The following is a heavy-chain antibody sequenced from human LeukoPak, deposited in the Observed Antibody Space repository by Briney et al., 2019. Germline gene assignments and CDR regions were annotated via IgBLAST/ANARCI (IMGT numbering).Heavy chain of an antibody. CDR1: GFTFSSYD. CDR2: ISSSGNTI. D-gene: IGHD3-10*01. Sequence: GGSLRLSCATSGFTFSSYDMNWVRQAPGKGLAWVSYISSSGNTIYYADSVKGRFTISRDNAKNSLYLQMNSLRADDMAVYYCARAVSGTYYDLDYWGQGALVTVSS. V-gene: IGHV3-48*03. CDR3: ARAVSGTYYDLDY. J-gene: IGHJ4*02.